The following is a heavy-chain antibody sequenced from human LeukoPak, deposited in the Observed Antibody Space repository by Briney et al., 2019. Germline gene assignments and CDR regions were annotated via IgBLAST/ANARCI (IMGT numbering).Heavy chain of an antibody. CDR1: GLTFSSNY. D-gene: IGHD1-26*01. CDR3: ARDGRVGSTRVNI. V-gene: IGHV3-66*02. J-gene: IGHJ3*02. CDR2: MYSDGST. Sequence: GGSQRLSCAASGLTFSSNYTSWVRQAPGKGLAWVSVMYSDGSTYYADSVRGRFTISRDNSKNTLYLQMNSLRAEDTAVYYCARDGRVGSTRVNIWGQGTRVTVSS.